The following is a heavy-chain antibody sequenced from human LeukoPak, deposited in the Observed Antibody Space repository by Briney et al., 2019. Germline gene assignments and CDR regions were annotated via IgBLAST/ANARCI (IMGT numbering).Heavy chain of an antibody. V-gene: IGHV3-23*01. Sequence: GGSLRLSCAASGFTFSSYAMSWVRQAPGKGLEWVSAISGSGGSTYYADSVKGRFTISRDNSKNTLYLQMNSLRAEDTAVYYCSGSSGYCGGDCTYLFDYWGQGTLVTVSS. CDR3: SGSSGYCGGDCTYLFDY. CDR1: GFTFSSYA. D-gene: IGHD2-21*02. CDR2: ISGSGGST. J-gene: IGHJ4*02.